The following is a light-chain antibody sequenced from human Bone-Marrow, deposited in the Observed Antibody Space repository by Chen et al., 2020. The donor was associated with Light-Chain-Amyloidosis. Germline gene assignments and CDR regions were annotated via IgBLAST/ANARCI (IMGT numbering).Light chain of an antibody. J-gene: IGLJ3*02. Sequence: YLLTQPSSGSVAPGQTATIACGGNNIGSTSVHWYQQTPGQAPLLVVYDDSDRPSGIPERLSGSNSGNTATLTISRVEAGDEADYYCQVWDRSSDRPVFGGGTKLTVL. V-gene: IGLV3-21*02. CDR1: NIGSTS. CDR3: QVWDRSSDRPV. CDR2: DDS.